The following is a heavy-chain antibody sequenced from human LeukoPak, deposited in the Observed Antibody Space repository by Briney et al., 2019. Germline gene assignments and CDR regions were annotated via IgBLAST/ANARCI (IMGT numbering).Heavy chain of an antibody. D-gene: IGHD4/OR15-4a*01. CDR3: AREHGRTMAFDY. CDR1: GYTFTGYY. CDR2: INPNSGGT. Sequence: ASVKVSCKASGYTFTGYYMHWVRQAPGQGLEWMGWINPNSGGTNYAQKFQGRVTMTRDTSISTASIELSRLRSDDTAVYYCAREHGRTMAFDYWGQGTLVTVSS. V-gene: IGHV1-2*02. J-gene: IGHJ4*02.